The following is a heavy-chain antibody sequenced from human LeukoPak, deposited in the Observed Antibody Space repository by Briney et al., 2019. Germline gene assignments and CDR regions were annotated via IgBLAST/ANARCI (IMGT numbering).Heavy chain of an antibody. J-gene: IGHJ4*02. CDR2: VYYSGST. CDR1: GGPNSSYH. Sequence: SDTVSLTRSVCGGPNSSYHWSWLRPPPGKRLEWFGYVYYSGSTEYNPYLRSRVTISLEMSKHQCSLNVTAVTAADTGVYYCATNTGTVFDYWGQGALVSVPS. CDR3: ATNTGTVFDY. D-gene: IGHD7-27*01. V-gene: IGHV4-59*07.